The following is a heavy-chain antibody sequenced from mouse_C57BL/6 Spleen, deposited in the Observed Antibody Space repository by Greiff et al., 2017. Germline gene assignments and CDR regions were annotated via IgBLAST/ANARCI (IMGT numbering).Heavy chain of an antibody. CDR1: GYTFTSYW. CDR2: IYPGSGST. J-gene: IGHJ3*01. D-gene: IGHD2-1*01. V-gene: IGHV1-55*01. CDR3: ARGADYGNSRFAF. Sequence: QVQLQQPGAELVKPGASVKMSCKASGYTFTSYWITWVKQRPGQGLEWIGDIYPGSGSTNYNEKFKSKATLTVDTSSSTAYMQLSSLTSEDSAVYYCARGADYGNSRFAFWGQGTLVTVSA.